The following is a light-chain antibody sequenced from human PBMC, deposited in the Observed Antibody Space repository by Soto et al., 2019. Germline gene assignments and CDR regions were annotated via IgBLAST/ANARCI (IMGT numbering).Light chain of an antibody. J-gene: IGKJ3*01. CDR3: QQYDNLPLT. Sequence: DIQLTQSPSSLSASVGDAVTITCRASQTVSRYLAWYQQKSGTAPKLLIYAASNLHTGVPERFRGSRSGTDFTFTISSLQPEDVATYYCQQYDNLPLTFGPGTKVDIK. CDR2: AAS. CDR1: QTVSRY. V-gene: IGKV1-33*01.